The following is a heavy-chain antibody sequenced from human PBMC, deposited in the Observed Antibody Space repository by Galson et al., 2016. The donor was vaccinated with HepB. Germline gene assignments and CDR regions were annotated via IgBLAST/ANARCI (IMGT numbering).Heavy chain of an antibody. D-gene: IGHD1-26*01. CDR1: GFTVSSDY. CDR2: TYSGGTT. J-gene: IGHJ4*02. V-gene: IGHV3-53*01. Sequence: SLRLSCAASGFTVSSDYMNWVRQAPGKGLEWVSVTYSGGTTYYADSVKGRFTISRDNSKNTVYLQMNSLRAEDTAVYYCARGGSRPIDYWGQGTLVTVSS. CDR3: ARGGSRPIDY.